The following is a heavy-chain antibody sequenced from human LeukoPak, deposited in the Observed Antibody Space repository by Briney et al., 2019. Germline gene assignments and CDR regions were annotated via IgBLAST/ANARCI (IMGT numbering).Heavy chain of an antibody. CDR2: INPNSGGI. V-gene: IGHV1-2*02. J-gene: IGHJ4*02. CDR3: ARESKGYDILTGYYNL. Sequence: AASVKVSCKPSGYTFTGYYMHWVRQAPGQGREWMGWINPNSGGINYAQKFQGRVTMTRDTSISTAYMELSSLRAEDTAVYYCARESKGYDILTGYYNLWGQGTLVTVSS. D-gene: IGHD3-9*01. CDR1: GYTFTGYY.